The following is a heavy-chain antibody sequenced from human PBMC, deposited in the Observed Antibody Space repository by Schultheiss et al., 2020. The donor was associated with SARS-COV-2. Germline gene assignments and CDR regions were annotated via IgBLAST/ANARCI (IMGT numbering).Heavy chain of an antibody. V-gene: IGHV3-33*01. CDR2: IWYDGSNK. Sequence: GESLKISCAASGFTFSSYGMHWVRQAPGKGLEWVAVIWYDGSNKYYADSVKGRFTISRDNSKNTLYLQMNSLRAEDTAVYYCARDSVPAAPGYYYYYMDVWGKGTTVTVSS. CDR1: GFTFSSYG. D-gene: IGHD2-2*01. J-gene: IGHJ6*03. CDR3: ARDSVPAAPGYYYYYMDV.